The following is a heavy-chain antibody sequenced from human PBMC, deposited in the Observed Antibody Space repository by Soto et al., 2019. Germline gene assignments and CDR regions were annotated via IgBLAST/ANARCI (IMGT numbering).Heavy chain of an antibody. CDR2: VNVGNGDT. D-gene: IGHD3-3*01. CDR3: ARDMVRSSEWKYMYYFDY. V-gene: IGHV1-3*01. J-gene: IGHJ4*02. Sequence: QVQLVQSGAEVKKPGASVKDSCRASGYSFTTYTMHWVRQAPGQGLEWMGWVNVGNGDTKYSQKFQGRVTITRDTAARTAYMDLSRLRSDDTAVYYCARDMVRSSEWKYMYYFDYWGQGTPVTVSS. CDR1: GYSFTTYT.